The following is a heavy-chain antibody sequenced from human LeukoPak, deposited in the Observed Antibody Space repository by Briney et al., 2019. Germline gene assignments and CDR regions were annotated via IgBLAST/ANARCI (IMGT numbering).Heavy chain of an antibody. CDR3: TRDQTPYY. CDR1: GFTFGDYA. V-gene: IGHV3-49*04. Sequence: GGSLRLSCTASGFTFGDYAMTWVRQAPGKGLEGVDFIASETYGGTAGYAASLKGRFTISRDDSKSIAYLQMNSLKTEDTAVYYCTRDQTPYYWGQGTLVTVSS. CDR2: IASETYGGTA. J-gene: IGHJ4*02.